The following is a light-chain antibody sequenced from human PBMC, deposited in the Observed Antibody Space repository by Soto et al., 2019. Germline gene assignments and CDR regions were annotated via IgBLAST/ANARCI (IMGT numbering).Light chain of an antibody. V-gene: IGLV1-47*02. CDR1: SSNIKSNY. J-gene: IGLJ2*01. Sequence: QPVLTQPPSASGTPGQRVTISCSGSSSNIKSNYVYWYQQLPGTAPKLLIYSTNQRPSGVPDRFSGSKSGTSASLAISGLRSEDEADYYCSAWDDSLSGHVVFGGGTKVTVL. CDR2: STN. CDR3: SAWDDSLSGHVV.